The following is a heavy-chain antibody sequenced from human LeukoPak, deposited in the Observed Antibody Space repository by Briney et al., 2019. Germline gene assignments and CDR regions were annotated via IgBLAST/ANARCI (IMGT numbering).Heavy chain of an antibody. CDR2: VYTNGVT. CDR3: ARMSASSGF. J-gene: IGHJ4*02. V-gene: IGHV4-61*02. Sequence: SQTLSLTCTVSGDSITSGSYYWSWVRQPAGKGLEWIGRVYTNGVTHYDPSLKSRVTIYLDTSKNQFSLRLNSVTAADTAVYYCARMSASSGFWGQGTQVIVSS. CDR1: GDSITSGSYY. D-gene: IGHD3-22*01.